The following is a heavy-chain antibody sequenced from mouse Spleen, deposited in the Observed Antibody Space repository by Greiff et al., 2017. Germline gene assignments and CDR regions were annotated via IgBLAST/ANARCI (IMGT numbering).Heavy chain of an antibody. CDR1: GYTFTDYY. CDR3: ATPLITTVVGGAMDY. J-gene: IGHJ4*01. Sequence: VQLQQSGPELVKPGASVKISCKASGYTFTDYYMNWVKQSHGKSLEWIGDINPNNGGTSYNQKFKGKATLTVDKSSSTAYMELRSLTSEDSAVYYCATPLITTVVGGAMDYWGQGTSVTVSS. CDR2: INPNNGGT. D-gene: IGHD1-1*01. V-gene: IGHV1-26*01.